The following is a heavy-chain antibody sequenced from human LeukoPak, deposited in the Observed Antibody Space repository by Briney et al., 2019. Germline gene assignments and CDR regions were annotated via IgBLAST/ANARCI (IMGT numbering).Heavy chain of an antibody. D-gene: IGHD6-6*01. V-gene: IGHV4-38-2*02. Sequence: PSETLSLTCTVSGYSISSGYYWGWIRQPPGKGLEWIGSIYHSGSTYYNPSLKSRVTISVDTSKNQFSLKLSSVTAADTAVYYCARADSSSGRYYYYIDVWGKGTTVTVSS. CDR2: IYHSGST. J-gene: IGHJ6*03. CDR1: GYSISSGYY. CDR3: ARADSSSGRYYYYIDV.